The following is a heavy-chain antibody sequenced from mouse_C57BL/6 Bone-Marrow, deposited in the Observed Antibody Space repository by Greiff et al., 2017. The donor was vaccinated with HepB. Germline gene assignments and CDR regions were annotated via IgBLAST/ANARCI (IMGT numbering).Heavy chain of an antibody. J-gene: IGHJ1*03. CDR2: IYPGDGDT. V-gene: IGHV1-82*01. CDR3: ARYDYLWYFDV. Sequence: VNVVESGPELVKPGASVKISCKASGYAFSSSWMNWVKQRPGKGLEWIGRIYPGDGDTNYNGKFKGKATLTADKSSSTAYMQLSSLTSEDSAVYFCARYDYLWYFDVWGTGTTVTVSS. CDR1: GYAFSSSW. D-gene: IGHD2-4*01.